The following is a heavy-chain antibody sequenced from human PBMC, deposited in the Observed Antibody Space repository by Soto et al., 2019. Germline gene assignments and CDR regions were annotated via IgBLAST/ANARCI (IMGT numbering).Heavy chain of an antibody. CDR2: IKSKTDGGTT. J-gene: IGHJ3*02. D-gene: IGHD3-10*01. CDR3: NTDEWFGESLAAFDI. CDR1: GFTFSNAW. Sequence: PGGFLRLSCAASGFTFSNAWMSWVRQAPGKGLEWVGRIKSKTDGGTTDYAAPVKGRFTISRDDSKNTLYLQMNSLKTEDTAVYYCNTDEWFGESLAAFDIWGQGTMVNVSS. V-gene: IGHV3-15*01.